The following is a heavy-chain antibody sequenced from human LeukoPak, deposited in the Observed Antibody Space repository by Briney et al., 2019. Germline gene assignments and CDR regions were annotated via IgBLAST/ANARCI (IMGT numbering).Heavy chain of an antibody. J-gene: IGHJ6*02. CDR1: GGSISSSSYY. V-gene: IGHV4-39*07. CDR2: IFYSGST. Sequence: SETLSLTCSVSGGSISSSSYYWSWIRQPPGKGLEWIGSIFYSGSTYYNPSLKSRLTILVDTSRNQFSLKLSSVTAADTAVYYCARDNRYFDPSIYYYNGMDVWGQGTTVTVS. D-gene: IGHD3-9*01. CDR3: ARDNRYFDPSIYYYNGMDV.